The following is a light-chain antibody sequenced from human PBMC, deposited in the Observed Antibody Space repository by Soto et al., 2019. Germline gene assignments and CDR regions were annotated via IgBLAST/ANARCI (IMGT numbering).Light chain of an antibody. CDR3: QQYGSSPPYT. CDR1: RSFSSSY. CDR2: AAS. J-gene: IGKJ2*01. V-gene: IGKV3-20*01. Sequence: EIVLTQSPDTLSLSPGERATLSCRASRSFSSSYLAWYQQTPGQAPRLLIYAASSRATGIPDRFSGSGSGSDFTLTISSLEPEDSAVYYCQQYGSSPPYTFGQGTKLEIK.